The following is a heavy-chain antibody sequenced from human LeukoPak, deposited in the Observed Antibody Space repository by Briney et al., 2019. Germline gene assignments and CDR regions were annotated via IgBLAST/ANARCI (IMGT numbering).Heavy chain of an antibody. CDR3: GRDPQATGGWFVDY. Sequence: ASVKVSCKASGYTFTSYDINWVRQATGQGLEWMGWMNPNSGNTGYAQKFQGRVTMTRDTSTSTVYMELSSLRSEDTAVHYCGRDPQATGGWFVDYWGQGTLVTVSS. CDR1: GYTFTSYD. D-gene: IGHD6-19*01. V-gene: IGHV1-8*01. CDR2: MNPNSGNT. J-gene: IGHJ4*02.